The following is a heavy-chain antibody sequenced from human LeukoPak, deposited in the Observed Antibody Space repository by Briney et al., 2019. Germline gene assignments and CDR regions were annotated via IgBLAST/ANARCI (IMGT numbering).Heavy chain of an antibody. CDR2: IQHDGGRK. CDR3: AKDFGSGRYAFDI. D-gene: IGHD3-10*01. J-gene: IGHJ3*02. CDR1: GFNIEGHN. Sequence: PGGSLRLSCAASGFNIEGHNMHWVRQAPGKGLEWVSFIQHDGGRKCYVDSVKGRFTISRDNSKNTLSLQMNDLRLKDTAVYYCAKDFGSGRYAFDIWGQGTIVSVSS. V-gene: IGHV3-30*02.